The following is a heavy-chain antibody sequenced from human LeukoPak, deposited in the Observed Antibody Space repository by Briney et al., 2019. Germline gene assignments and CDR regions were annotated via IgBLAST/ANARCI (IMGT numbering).Heavy chain of an antibody. D-gene: IGHD4-23*01. J-gene: IGHJ4*02. CDR2: ISAYNGNT. CDR3: ARDVGGNSSSVRDY. CDR1: GYTFTGYY. Sequence: ASVKVSCKASGYTFTGYYMHWVRQAPGQGLEWMGWISAYNGNTNYAQKVQGRVTMTTDTSTSTAYMELRSLRSDDTAVYYCARDVGGNSSSVRDYWGQGTLVTVSS. V-gene: IGHV1-18*04.